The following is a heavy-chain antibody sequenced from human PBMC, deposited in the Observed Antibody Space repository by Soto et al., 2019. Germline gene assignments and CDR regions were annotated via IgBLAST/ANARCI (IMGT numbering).Heavy chain of an antibody. J-gene: IGHJ4*02. D-gene: IGHD4-17*01. CDR1: GYTFRDYG. Sequence: QVQLVQSGGEVKKPGASVKVSCKASGYTFRDYGISWVRQAPGQGLEWMGWISTYTGNKNYAQRFHGRVTMTTDTSTTNAYMELRSLTSDDTAIYYCARRYGDPSSAAGFEHWGQGTLVTVAS. V-gene: IGHV1-18*01. CDR3: ARRYGDPSSAAGFEH. CDR2: ISTYTGNK.